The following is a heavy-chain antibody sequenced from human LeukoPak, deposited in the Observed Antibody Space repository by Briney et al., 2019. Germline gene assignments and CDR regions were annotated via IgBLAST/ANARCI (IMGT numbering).Heavy chain of an antibody. CDR2: IYYSGST. D-gene: IGHD3-22*01. J-gene: IGHJ4*02. V-gene: IGHV4-59*01. Sequence: SETLSLTCTVSGGSISSYYWSWIRQPPGKGLEWIGYIYYSGSTNYNPSLKSRVTISVDTSKNQFSLKLSSVTAADTAVYDCARYYCDSSGYYYFDYWGQGTLVTVSS. CDR1: GGSISSYY. CDR3: ARYYCDSSGYYYFDY.